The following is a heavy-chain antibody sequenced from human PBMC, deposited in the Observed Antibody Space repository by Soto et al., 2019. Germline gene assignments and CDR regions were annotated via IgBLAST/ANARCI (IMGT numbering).Heavy chain of an antibody. CDR2: IYSGGST. CDR3: ARGSYYDILTGPSYYFYGMDV. J-gene: IGHJ6*02. V-gene: IGHV3-53*02. Sequence: EVQLVETGGGLIQPGGSLRLSCAASGFTVSSNYMSWVRQAPGKGLEWVSVIYSGGSTYYADSVKGRFTISRDNSKNTLYLQMNSLRAEDTAVYYCARGSYYDILTGPSYYFYGMDVWGQGTTVTVSS. D-gene: IGHD3-9*01. CDR1: GFTVSSNY.